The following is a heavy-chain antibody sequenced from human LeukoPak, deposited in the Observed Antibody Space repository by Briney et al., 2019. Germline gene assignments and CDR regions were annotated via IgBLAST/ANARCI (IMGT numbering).Heavy chain of an antibody. D-gene: IGHD4-17*01. CDR1: GFTFSSYA. V-gene: IGHV3-30-3*01. CDR3: ARDLGNGYGVFDY. Sequence: PGGSLRLSCAASGFTFSSYAMHWVRQAPGKGLEWVAVISYDGSNKYYADSVKGRFPISRDNSKNTRYLQMNSLRAEDTAVYYCARDLGNGYGVFDYWGQGTLVTVSS. J-gene: IGHJ4*02. CDR2: ISYDGSNK.